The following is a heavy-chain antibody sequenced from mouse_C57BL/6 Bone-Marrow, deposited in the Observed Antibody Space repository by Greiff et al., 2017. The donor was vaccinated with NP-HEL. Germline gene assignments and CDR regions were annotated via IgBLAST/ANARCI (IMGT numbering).Heavy chain of an antibody. CDR1: GYTFTSYW. Sequence: QVQLQQPGAELVRPGSSVKLSCKASGYTFTSYWMHWVKQRPIQGLEWIGNIDPSDSETHYNQKFKDKATLTVDKSSSTAYMQLSSLTSEDSAVYYCARAYYYGSRGNAMDDWGQGTSVTVSS. D-gene: IGHD1-1*01. CDR2: IDPSDSET. CDR3: ARAYYYGSRGNAMDD. V-gene: IGHV1-52*01. J-gene: IGHJ4*01.